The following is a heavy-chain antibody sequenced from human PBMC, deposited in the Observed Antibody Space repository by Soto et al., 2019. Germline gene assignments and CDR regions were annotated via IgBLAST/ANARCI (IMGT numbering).Heavy chain of an antibody. CDR2: ITGSGGAT. V-gene: IGHV3-23*01. CDR3: AKSRNLGDYDRGCYYDFVLDQ. D-gene: IGHD3-22*01. Sequence: LRLSCAASGSTFTTYAMSWVRQAPGKGLEWVSGITGSGGATYAESVKGRFTVSRDNSKNTLYLQMNSLRAEDTAVYYCAKSRNLGDYDRGCYYDFVLDQWGQGTLVTVSS. CDR1: GSTFTTYA. J-gene: IGHJ4*02.